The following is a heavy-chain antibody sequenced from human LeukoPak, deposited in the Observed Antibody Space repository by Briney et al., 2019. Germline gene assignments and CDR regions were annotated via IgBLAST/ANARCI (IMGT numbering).Heavy chain of an antibody. D-gene: IGHD2-15*01. CDR2: IFPSDSDT. CDR3: ARRPYCSGGSCYDWFDP. Sequence: GESLKISCKTSGYSFNSYWIGWVRQMPGKGLEWMGIIFPSDSDTRYSPSFQGQVTISADRSITTAYLQWSSLRASDTAMYYCARRPYCSGGSCYDWFDPWGQGTLVTVSS. CDR1: GYSFNSYW. V-gene: IGHV5-51*01. J-gene: IGHJ5*02.